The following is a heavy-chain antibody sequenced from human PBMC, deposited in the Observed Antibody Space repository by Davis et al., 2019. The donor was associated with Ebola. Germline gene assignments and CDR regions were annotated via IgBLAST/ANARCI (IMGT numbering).Heavy chain of an antibody. D-gene: IGHD6-19*01. CDR2: ISYDGSNE. Sequence: GGSLRLSCAASGFTFSNYAMNWVRQAPGKGLEWVAVISYDGSNEYYADSVKGRFTISRDNSKNTLYLQMGSLRAEDMAVYYCARAVAGTGWFDPWGQGTLVTVSS. CDR1: GFTFSNYA. V-gene: IGHV3-30*14. CDR3: ARAVAGTGWFDP. J-gene: IGHJ5*02.